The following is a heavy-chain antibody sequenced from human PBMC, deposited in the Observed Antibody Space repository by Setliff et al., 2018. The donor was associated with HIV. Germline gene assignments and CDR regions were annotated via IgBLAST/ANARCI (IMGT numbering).Heavy chain of an antibody. J-gene: IGHJ6*03. D-gene: IGHD6-13*01. Sequence: SETLSLTCTVSGGSISSYYWSWIRQPPGKGLEWIGYIYTSGSTNYNPSLKSRVTISVDTSKNQFSLKLSSVTAADTAVYYCARGLPSIAPYYYYMDVWGKGTTVTVSS. CDR2: IYTSGST. V-gene: IGHV4-59*01. CDR3: ARGLPSIAPYYYYMDV. CDR1: GGSISSYY.